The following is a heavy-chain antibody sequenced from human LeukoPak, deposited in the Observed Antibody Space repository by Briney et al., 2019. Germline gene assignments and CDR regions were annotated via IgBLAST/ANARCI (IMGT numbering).Heavy chain of an antibody. CDR2: ISSSSSYI. Sequence: WGSLRLSCAASGFTISSYSMNWVRQAPGKGLEWVSSISSSSSYIYYADSVKGRFTISRDNAKNSLYLQMNSLRAKDTAVYYCARGGRFLEWLLYDYWGQGTLVTVSS. D-gene: IGHD3-3*01. CDR1: GFTISSYS. CDR3: ARGGRFLEWLLYDY. J-gene: IGHJ4*02. V-gene: IGHV3-21*01.